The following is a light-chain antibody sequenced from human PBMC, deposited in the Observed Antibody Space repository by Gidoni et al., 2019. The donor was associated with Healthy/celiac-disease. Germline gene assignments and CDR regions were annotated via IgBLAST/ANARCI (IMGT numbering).Light chain of an antibody. CDR2: DAS. CDR1: QSVSSY. J-gene: IGKJ4*01. Sequence: EIVWTQSPATLSLSPGERATLSCRASQSVSSYLAWYQQKPGQAPRLLIYDASNRATGIPARFSGSGSGTDFTLTIRSLEPEDFAVYYCQQRSNWPLLTFGGGTKVEIK. CDR3: QQRSNWPLLT. V-gene: IGKV3-11*01.